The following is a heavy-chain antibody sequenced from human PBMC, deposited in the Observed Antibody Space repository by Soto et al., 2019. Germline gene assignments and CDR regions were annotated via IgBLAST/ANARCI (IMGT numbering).Heavy chain of an antibody. V-gene: IGHV3-23*01. CDR3: AKADRPYYEILTGPDY. CDR2: LGGTGGRA. CDR1: GFTFSSYA. Sequence: EVQLLESGGGLVQPGGSLRLSCAASGFTFSSYAMCWVRQAPGKGLEWVSALGGTGGRAYYADSVKGRFTVSRDNSRNTLFIPMNSVSVEDTAIYYCAKADRPYYEILTGPDYWGQGTLVTVSS. D-gene: IGHD3-9*01. J-gene: IGHJ4*02.